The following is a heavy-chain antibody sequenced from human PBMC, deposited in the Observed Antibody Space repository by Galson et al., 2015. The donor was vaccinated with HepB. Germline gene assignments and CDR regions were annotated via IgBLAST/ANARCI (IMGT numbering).Heavy chain of an antibody. J-gene: IGHJ4*02. CDR1: GFTFSSYA. D-gene: IGHD5-18*01. V-gene: IGHV3-23*01. CDR3: ANRPYSYGTFDY. CDR2: ISGSGGST. Sequence: SLRLSCAASGFTFSSYAMSWVRQAPGKGLEWVSAISGSGGSTYYADSVKGRFTISRDNSKNTLYLQMNSLRAEDTAVYYCANRPYSYGTFDYWGQGTLVTVSS.